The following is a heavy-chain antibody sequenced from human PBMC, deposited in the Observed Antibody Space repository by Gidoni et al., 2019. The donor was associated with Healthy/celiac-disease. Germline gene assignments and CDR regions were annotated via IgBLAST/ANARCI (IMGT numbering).Heavy chain of an antibody. J-gene: IGHJ2*01. Sequence: QVQLQESGPGLVTPSGTLSLTCTVSGYSIGSGYYCGWSRQPPGKGLEWNGSIYHSGSNYYNPSLKSRVTISVDTSKNQFSLKLSSVTAADTAVYYCARNNYDFWSGSYWYFDLWGRGTLVTVSS. V-gene: IGHV4-38-2*02. CDR3: ARNNYDFWSGSYWYFDL. CDR2: IYHSGSN. D-gene: IGHD3-3*01. CDR1: GYSIGSGYY.